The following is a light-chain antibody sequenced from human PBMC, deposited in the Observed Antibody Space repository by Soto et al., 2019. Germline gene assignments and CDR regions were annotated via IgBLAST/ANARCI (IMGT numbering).Light chain of an antibody. V-gene: IGKV3-15*01. Sequence: EIVMTQSPATLSASPGERATLSCRASQSVNSNLAWYQQKPGQAPRLLIYGAPTRATPIPARFSVSGSGTEFSLTISNLQSEDCAVYHCQQYNNWLYTFGQGTKLEIK. CDR1: QSVNSN. CDR2: GAP. J-gene: IGKJ2*01. CDR3: QQYNNWLYT.